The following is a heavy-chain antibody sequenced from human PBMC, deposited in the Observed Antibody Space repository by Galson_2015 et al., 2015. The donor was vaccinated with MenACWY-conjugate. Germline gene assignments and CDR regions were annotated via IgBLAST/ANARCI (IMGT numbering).Heavy chain of an antibody. CDR2: IYYSGTT. Sequence: TLSLTCSASGGSINSGGYHWTWLRQHPEKGLEWIGYIYYSGTTSYNPALKSRITISVDTSKNQFSLSLSSVTAADTAVNYCARVNHYDSIAYYFDYWGQGTLVTVSS. J-gene: IGHJ4*02. CDR1: GGSINSGGYH. CDR3: ARVNHYDSIAYYFDY. V-gene: IGHV4-31*03. D-gene: IGHD3-22*01.